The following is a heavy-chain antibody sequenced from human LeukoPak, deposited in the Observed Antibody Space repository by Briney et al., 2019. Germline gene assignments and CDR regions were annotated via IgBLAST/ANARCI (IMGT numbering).Heavy chain of an antibody. V-gene: IGHV3-9*01. CDR1: GFTFDDYA. D-gene: IGHD7-27*01. CDR2: ISWNSGSI. Sequence: GGSLRLSCAASGFTFDDYAMHWVRQAPGKGLEWVSGISWNSGSIGYADSVKGRFTISRDNAKNSLYLQMNSLRAEDTALYYCAKDGANWGLGRAFDIWGQGTMVTVSS. J-gene: IGHJ3*02. CDR3: AKDGANWGLGRAFDI.